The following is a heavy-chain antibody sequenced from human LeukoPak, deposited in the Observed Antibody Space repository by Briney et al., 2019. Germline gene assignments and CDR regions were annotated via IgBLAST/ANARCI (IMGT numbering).Heavy chain of an antibody. D-gene: IGHD3-22*01. J-gene: IGHJ4*02. Sequence: SETLSLTCTVSGGSMNSYYWTWIRQPPGKGLEWIGSIYHSGSTYYNPSLKSRVTISVDTSKNQFSLKLSSVTAADTAVYYCARLSRGDSSGYYYYPDYWGQGTLVTVSS. CDR2: IYHSGST. CDR3: ARLSRGDSSGYYYYPDY. V-gene: IGHV4-59*01. CDR1: GGSMNSYY.